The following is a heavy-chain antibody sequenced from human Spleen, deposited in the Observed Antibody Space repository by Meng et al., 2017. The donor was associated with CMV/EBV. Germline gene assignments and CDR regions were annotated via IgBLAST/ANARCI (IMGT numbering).Heavy chain of an antibody. CDR2: IIPMLGAA. J-gene: IGHJ6*02. CDR3: ARDRYNVVVEAATKYGMDV. V-gene: IGHV1-69*05. D-gene: IGHD2-15*01. CDR1: FSTYA. Sequence: FSTYAISWVRQAPGQGLEWMGGIIPMLGAASYAQNFQGRVTITTDESTSTVHMELSGLRSDDTAVYYCARDRYNVVVEAATKYGMDVWGQGTMVTVSS.